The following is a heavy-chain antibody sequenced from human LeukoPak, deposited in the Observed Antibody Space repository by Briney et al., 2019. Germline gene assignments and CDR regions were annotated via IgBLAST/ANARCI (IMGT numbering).Heavy chain of an antibody. V-gene: IGHV1-69*13. J-gene: IGHJ4*02. CDR2: IIPIFGTA. Sequence: ASVKVSCKASGGTXSSYAISWVRQAPGQGLEWMGGIIPIFGTANYVQKFQGRVTITADESTSTAYMELSSPRSEDTAVYYCALKVGATWGTGWYFDYWGQGTLVTVSS. D-gene: IGHD1-26*01. CDR1: GGTXSSYA. CDR3: ALKVGATWGTGWYFDY.